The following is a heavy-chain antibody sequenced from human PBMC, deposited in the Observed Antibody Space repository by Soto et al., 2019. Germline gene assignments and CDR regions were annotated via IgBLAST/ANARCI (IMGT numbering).Heavy chain of an antibody. CDR1: GFTFSNAW. Sequence: PGGSLRLSCEASGFTFSNAWMSWVRQAPGKGLEWVGRINTKTDGGTTDYAAPVKGRFTISRDDSKDTLSLQMNSLKTEDTAVYYCTAGMGDYWGQGTLVTVSS. V-gene: IGHV3-15*01. CDR2: INTKTDGGTT. CDR3: TAGMGDY. J-gene: IGHJ4*02. D-gene: IGHD2-8*01.